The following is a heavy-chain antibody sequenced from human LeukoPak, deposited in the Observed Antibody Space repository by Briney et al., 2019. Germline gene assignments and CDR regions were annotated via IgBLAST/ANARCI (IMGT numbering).Heavy chain of an antibody. J-gene: IGHJ4*02. CDR1: GFTFSDYY. V-gene: IGHV3-11*01. CDR3: ATDSHDFWSVDY. CDR2: ISSSGSTI. D-gene: IGHD3-3*01. Sequence: GGSLRLSCAASGFTFSDYYMSWIRQAPGKGLEWVSYISSSGSTIYYADSVKGRFTISRDNAKNSLYLQMNSLRAEDTAVYYCATDSHDFWSVDYWGQGTLVTVSS.